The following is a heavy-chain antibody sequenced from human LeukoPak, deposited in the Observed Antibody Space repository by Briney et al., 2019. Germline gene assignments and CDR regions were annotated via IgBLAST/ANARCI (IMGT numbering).Heavy chain of an antibody. D-gene: IGHD3-22*01. V-gene: IGHV3-7*01. Sequence: GGSLRLSCAASGFTFSNYWMSWVRQAPGKGLEWLSNINQDGSEMYYVDFVKGRFTISRDNGKNSLYLKINSLRAVDTAVYYCARDQGSMIVVRTTNGYFDLWGRGTLVTVSS. CDR1: GFTFSNYW. J-gene: IGHJ2*01. CDR2: INQDGSEM. CDR3: ARDQGSMIVVRTTNGYFDL.